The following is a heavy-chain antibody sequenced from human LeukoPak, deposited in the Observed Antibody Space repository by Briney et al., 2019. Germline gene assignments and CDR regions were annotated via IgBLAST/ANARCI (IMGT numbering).Heavy chain of an antibody. D-gene: IGHD2/OR15-2a*01. CDR1: GFIVSSDY. CDR3: ARWGNNDAFDV. V-gene: IGHV3-66*01. CDR2: IYTDDST. Sequence: GGSLRLSCAASGFIVSSDYMSWVRQAQGKGLEWVSTIYTDDSTYYADSVKGSFSISRENSRNTLFLQMNSLRGEDTAVYYCARWGNNDAFDVWGQGTMVPVSS. J-gene: IGHJ3*01.